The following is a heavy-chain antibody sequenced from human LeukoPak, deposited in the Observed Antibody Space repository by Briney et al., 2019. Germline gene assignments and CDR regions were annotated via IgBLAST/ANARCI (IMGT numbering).Heavy chain of an antibody. CDR2: IYYSGST. CDR3: ARELKVGNTGYYFDY. Sequence: SSETLSLTCTVSGGSISSSSYYWGWIRQPPGKGLEWIGSIYYSGSTYYNPSLKSRVTISVDTSKNQFSLKLNSVTAADTAVYYCARELKVGNTGYYFDYWGQGTLVTVSS. D-gene: IGHD2/OR15-2a*01. CDR1: GGSISSSSYY. J-gene: IGHJ4*02. V-gene: IGHV4-39*07.